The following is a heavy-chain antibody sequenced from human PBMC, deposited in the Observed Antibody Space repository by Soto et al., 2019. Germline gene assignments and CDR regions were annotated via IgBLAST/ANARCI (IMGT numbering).Heavy chain of an antibody. CDR2: IYYSGST. CDR3: IRTNYYYYYMDV. V-gene: IGHV4-59*08. Sequence: PSETLSLTCTVSGGSISSYYWSWIRRPPGKGLEWIGYIYYSGSTNYNPSLKSRVTISVDTSKDQFSLKLSSVTAADTAVYYCIRTNYYYYYMDVWGKGTTVTVSS. J-gene: IGHJ6*03. CDR1: GGSISSYY.